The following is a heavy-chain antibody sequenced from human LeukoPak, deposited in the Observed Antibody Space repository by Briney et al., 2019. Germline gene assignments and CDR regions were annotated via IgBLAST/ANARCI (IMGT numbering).Heavy chain of an antibody. CDR2: IYSGGST. CDR3: ARAGYSNYYYYYGMDV. Sequence: PGGSLRLSCAASGFTVSSNYMSWVRQAPGKGLEWVSVIYSGGSTYYADSVKGRFTISRDNSKNTLYLQMNSLRAEDTAVYYCARAGYSNYYYYYGMDVWAKGPRSPSP. D-gene: IGHD4-11*01. V-gene: IGHV3-53*01. CDR1: GFTVSSNY. J-gene: IGHJ6*02.